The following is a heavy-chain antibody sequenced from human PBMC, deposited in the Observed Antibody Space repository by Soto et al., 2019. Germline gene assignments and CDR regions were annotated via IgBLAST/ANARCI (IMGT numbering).Heavy chain of an antibody. CDR3: ARAAGDSPNTEKSNWFDP. D-gene: IGHD6-19*01. CDR2: ISSSGSTI. Sequence: GGSLRLSCAASGFTFSSYEMNWVRQAPGKGLEWVSYISSSGSTIYYADSVRGRFTISRDNTKNFLFLQMKSLRVEDTGVYYCARAAGDSPNTEKSNWFDPWGHGTRVTVSS. J-gene: IGHJ5*02. V-gene: IGHV3-48*03. CDR1: GFTFSSYE.